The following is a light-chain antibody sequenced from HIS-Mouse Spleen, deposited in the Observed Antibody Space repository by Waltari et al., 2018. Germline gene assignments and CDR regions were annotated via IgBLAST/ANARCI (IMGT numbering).Light chain of an antibody. CDR3: QQYNSYSLWT. CDR1: QSISSW. V-gene: IGKV1-5*03. CDR2: KAS. Sequence: DIQMTQSPSTLSASVGDRVTITCRASQSISSWLAWYHQKPGKAPKLLIYKASSLESGVPSRFSGSGSGTEFTLTISSLQPDDFATYYCQQYNSYSLWTFGQGTKVEIK. J-gene: IGKJ1*01.